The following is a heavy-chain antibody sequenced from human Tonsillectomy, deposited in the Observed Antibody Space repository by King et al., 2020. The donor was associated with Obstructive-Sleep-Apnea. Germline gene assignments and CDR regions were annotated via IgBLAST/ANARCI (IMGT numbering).Heavy chain of an antibody. CDR2: IFYSGST. J-gene: IGHJ3*02. CDR3: ARSPGFKEAFDI. D-gene: IGHD5-12*01. Sequence: LQLQESGPGLVKPSETLSLTCTVSGDSISSSTYYWGWIRQPPGKGLEWIGSIFYSGSTYYNPSLKSRVNISEDTSKNQFSLKLSSVTAADTAVYYCARSPGFKEAFDIWGQGTMVTVSS. CDR1: GDSISSSTYY. V-gene: IGHV4-39*07.